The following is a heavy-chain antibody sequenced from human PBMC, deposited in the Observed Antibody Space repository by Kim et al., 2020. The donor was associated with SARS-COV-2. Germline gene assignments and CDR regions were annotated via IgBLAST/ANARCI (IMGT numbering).Heavy chain of an antibody. D-gene: IGHD6-19*01. V-gene: IGHV5-51*01. J-gene: IGHJ4*02. CDR1: GYSFTSYW. CDR3: ARRPGSFSSGWYYPFDY. Sequence: GESLKISCKGSGYSFTSYWIGWVRQMPGKGLEWMGIIYPGDSDTRYSPSFQGQVTISADKSISTAYLQWSSLKASDTAMYYCARRPGSFSSGWYYPFDYWGQGTLVTVSS. CDR2: IYPGDSDT.